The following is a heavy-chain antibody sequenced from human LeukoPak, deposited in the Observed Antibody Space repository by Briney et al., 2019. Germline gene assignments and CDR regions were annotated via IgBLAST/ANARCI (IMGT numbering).Heavy chain of an antibody. CDR2: ISISSITI. V-gene: IGHV3-48*01. Sequence: PSGSLRLSCAASAFTSSSYSMNWVRPAPGNGRKWVSYISISSITIYYADSVKGRFTISRDNAKNSLYLQMNSLRAEDTAVYYCARDRPPRFDPWGQGTLVSVSS. CDR1: AFTSSSYS. J-gene: IGHJ5*02. CDR3: ARDRPPRFDP.